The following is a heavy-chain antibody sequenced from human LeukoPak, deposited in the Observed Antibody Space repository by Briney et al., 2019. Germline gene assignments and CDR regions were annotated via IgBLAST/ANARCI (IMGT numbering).Heavy chain of an antibody. CDR1: GGSISSYY. CDR3: ARLKYYYDSSGYRAEYFQH. J-gene: IGHJ1*01. CDR2: IYYSGST. Sequence: ASETLSLTCTVSGGSISSYYWSWIRQPPGKGPEWIGYIYYSGSTNYNPSLKSRVTISVYTSKNQFSLKLSSVTAADTAVYYCARLKYYYDSSGYRAEYFQHWGQGTLVTVSS. V-gene: IGHV4-59*01. D-gene: IGHD3-22*01.